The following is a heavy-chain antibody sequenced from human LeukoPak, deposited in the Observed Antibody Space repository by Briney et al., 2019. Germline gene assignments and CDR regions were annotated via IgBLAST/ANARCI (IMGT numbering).Heavy chain of an antibody. D-gene: IGHD6-19*01. CDR2: ISWNSGSI. V-gene: IGHV3-9*01. Sequence: PRGSLRLSCAASGFTFDDYAMHWVRQAPGKGLEWVSGISWNSGSIGYADSVKGRFTISRDNAKNSLYLQMNSLRAEDTALYYCAKEAVAGFDYWGQGTLVTVSS. CDR1: GFTFDDYA. J-gene: IGHJ4*02. CDR3: AKEAVAGFDY.